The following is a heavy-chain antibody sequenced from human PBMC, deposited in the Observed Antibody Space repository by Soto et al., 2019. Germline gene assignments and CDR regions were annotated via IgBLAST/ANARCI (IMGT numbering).Heavy chain of an antibody. D-gene: IGHD3-22*01. CDR1: GYIFTDHL. V-gene: IGHV1-2*02. CDR3: ARGAQGFFPVSGIYFYFDN. CDR2: VHPDSGGT. J-gene: IGHJ4*02. Sequence: ASVKVSCKTSGYIFTDHLIHWVRQSPGQGLQWVGWVHPDSGGTNVAQAFQDRVTMTADTSITTAYMDLARLRPDDTAIFYCARGAQGFFPVSGIYFYFDNWGQGAPVTGSS.